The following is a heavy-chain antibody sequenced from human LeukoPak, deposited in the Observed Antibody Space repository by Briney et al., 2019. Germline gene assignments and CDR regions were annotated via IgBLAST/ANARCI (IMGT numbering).Heavy chain of an antibody. V-gene: IGHV3-21*01. CDR3: ARASNVWTDI. CDR1: GFTFSSYN. J-gene: IGHJ4*02. D-gene: IGHD3-16*01. CDR2: ISSSSSYI. Sequence: PGGSLRLSWAASGFTFSSYNINWVRQAPGKGMEWVSSISSSSSYIYYADSVKGRFTISRDNARNALCLQMNSLRAEDTAVYYCARASNVWTDIWGQGTLVTVSS.